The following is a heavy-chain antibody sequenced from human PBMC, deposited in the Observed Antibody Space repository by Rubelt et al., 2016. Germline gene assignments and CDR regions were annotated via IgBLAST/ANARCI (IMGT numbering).Heavy chain of an antibody. D-gene: IGHD4/OR15-4a*01. Sequence: QVQLVQSGAEVKKPGASVKVSCKASGYTFTGYYIQWMRQAPGQGLEWMGWIIPHSGGTNYAQKFQGRVTMTRDTSIRTAYMELSRLRSDDTAVYYCARGFEGGASDYWGQGTLVTVSS. V-gene: IGHV1-2*02. CDR3: ARGFEGGASDY. CDR2: IIPHSGGT. J-gene: IGHJ4*02. CDR1: GYTFTGYY.